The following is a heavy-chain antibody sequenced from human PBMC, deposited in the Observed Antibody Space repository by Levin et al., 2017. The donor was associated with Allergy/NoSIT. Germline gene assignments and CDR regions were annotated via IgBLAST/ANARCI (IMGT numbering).Heavy chain of an antibody. J-gene: IGHJ4*02. Sequence: GGSLRLSCAASGFTFSSYSMNWVRQAPGKGLEWVSSISSSSSYIYYADSVKGRFTISRDNAKNSLYLQMNSLRAEDTAVYYCARTVRAKTVTTLVSYWGQGTLVTVSS. CDR1: GFTFSSYS. CDR3: ARTVRAKTVTTLVSY. CDR2: ISSSSSYI. V-gene: IGHV3-21*01. D-gene: IGHD4-17*01.